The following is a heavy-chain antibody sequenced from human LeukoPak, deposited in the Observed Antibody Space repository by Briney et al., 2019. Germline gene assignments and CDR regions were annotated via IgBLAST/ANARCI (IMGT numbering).Heavy chain of an antibody. CDR2: IYYSGST. CDR3: ASRYCSSTSCPFDY. CDR1: GGSISSSSYY. V-gene: IGHV4-39*01. J-gene: IGHJ4*02. Sequence: PSVTLSLTCTVSGGSISSSSYYWGWIRQPPGKGLEWIGSIYYSGSTYYNPSLKSRVTISVDTSKNQFSLKLSSVTAADTAVYYCASRYCSSTSCPFDYWGQGTLVTVSS. D-gene: IGHD2-2*01.